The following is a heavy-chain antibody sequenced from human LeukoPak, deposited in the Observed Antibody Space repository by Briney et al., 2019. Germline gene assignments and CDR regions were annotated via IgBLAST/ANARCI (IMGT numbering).Heavy chain of an antibody. J-gene: IGHJ4*02. CDR2: INHSGST. D-gene: IGHD6-19*01. CDR3: ARAGDGIAVADFDY. V-gene: IGHV4-34*01. CDR1: GGSFSGYY. Sequence: SETLSLTCAVYGGSFSGYYWSWIRQSPGKGLEWIGEINHSGSTNYNPSLKSRVTISVDTSKNQFSLKLSSVTAADTAVYYCARAGDGIAVADFDYWGQGTLVTVSS.